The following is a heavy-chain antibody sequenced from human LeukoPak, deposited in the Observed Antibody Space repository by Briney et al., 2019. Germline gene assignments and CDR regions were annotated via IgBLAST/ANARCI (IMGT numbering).Heavy chain of an antibody. J-gene: IGHJ5*02. CDR3: ARGGRITAAVGFNWFDP. Sequence: SETLSLTCTVSGGSISSSSYYWGWLRQPPGRGLEWLGSILYSGSTYYNPSLKSRVTISIDTSKKQFSLKLSSVTAADTALYYCARGGRITAAVGFNWFDPWGQGTLVTVSS. CDR1: GGSISSSSYY. D-gene: IGHD6-25*01. CDR2: ILYSGST. V-gene: IGHV4-39*07.